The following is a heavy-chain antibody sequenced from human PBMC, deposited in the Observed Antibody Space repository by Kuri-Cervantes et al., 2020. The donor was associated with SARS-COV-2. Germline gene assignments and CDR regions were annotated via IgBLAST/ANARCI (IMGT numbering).Heavy chain of an antibody. CDR3: ARQGPYCGGDCYPRPIDY. J-gene: IGHJ4*02. V-gene: IGHV4-61*02. D-gene: IGHD2-21*01. Sequence: SETLSLTCTVSGGSISSSSYFWSWIRQPAGKGLEWIGRLYATGSTDYNPSLKSRVSISVDTSKNQFSLKLSSVTAADTAVYYCARQGPYCGGDCYPRPIDYWGQGTLVTVSS. CDR2: LYATGST. CDR1: GGSISSSSYF.